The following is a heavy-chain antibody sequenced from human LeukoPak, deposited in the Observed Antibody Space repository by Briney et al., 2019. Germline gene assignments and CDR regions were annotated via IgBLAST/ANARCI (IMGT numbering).Heavy chain of an antibody. CDR1: GFTFSSYS. CDR2: ISSSSYI. Sequence: GGSLRLSCAASGFTFSSYSMNWVRQAPGKGLEWVSSISSSSYIYYADSVKGRFTISRDNAKNSLYLQMNSLRAEDTAVYYCARAQVQNYYMDVWGKGTTVTVSS. CDR3: ARAQVQNYYMDV. J-gene: IGHJ6*03. V-gene: IGHV3-21*01.